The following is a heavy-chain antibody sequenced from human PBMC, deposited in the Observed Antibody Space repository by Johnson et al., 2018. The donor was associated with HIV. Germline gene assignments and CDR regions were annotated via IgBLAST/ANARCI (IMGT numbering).Heavy chain of an antibody. CDR3: AKAIHVGAGEYDAFDS. CDR2: ISSSGRTL. J-gene: IGHJ3*02. CDR1: GFTFSSNY. D-gene: IGHD1-26*01. Sequence: QVQLVESGGGLVKPGGSPRLSCAASGFTFSSNYMSWVRQAPGKGLERVSFISSSGRTLVYADSVKGRFTNSRDHAKNSLYLQMNSRKTEDTVLYYCAKAIHVGAGEYDAFDSWGQGTMVTVSS. V-gene: IGHV3-11*01.